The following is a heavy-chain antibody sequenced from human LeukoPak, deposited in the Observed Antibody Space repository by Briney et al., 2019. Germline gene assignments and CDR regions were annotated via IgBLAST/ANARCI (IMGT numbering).Heavy chain of an antibody. CDR2: IRGSGVNT. V-gene: IGHV3-23*01. CDR3: ARDPNGDYIGAFDM. J-gene: IGHJ3*02. Sequence: GGSLGLSCTASGFSFSAYAMMWVRQAPGKGPELVSAIRGSGVNTYYADSVKGRFTISRDNSKYTLFLQMNSLRAEDTAVYYCARDPNGDYIGAFDMWGPGTMVTVSS. D-gene: IGHD4-17*01. CDR1: GFSFSAYA.